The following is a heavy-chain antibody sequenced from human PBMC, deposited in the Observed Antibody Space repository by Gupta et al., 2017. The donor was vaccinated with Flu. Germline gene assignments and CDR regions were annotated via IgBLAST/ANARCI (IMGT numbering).Heavy chain of an antibody. CDR1: GFTFTSYG. D-gene: IGHD2-15*01. J-gene: IGHJ4*02. CDR2: IVYDENYK. Sequence: QVQLVESGGVVVQPGGSLRLSCSTSGFTFTSYGMNWVRQAPGKGLEWVAVIVYDENYKYYADSLKGRFTISRDDSRDTVFLQMNSLRAEDTAVYYCAKSLYCSGGACYSPADHWGQGTLVTVSS. CDR3: AKSLYCSGGACYSPADH. V-gene: IGHV3-33*03.